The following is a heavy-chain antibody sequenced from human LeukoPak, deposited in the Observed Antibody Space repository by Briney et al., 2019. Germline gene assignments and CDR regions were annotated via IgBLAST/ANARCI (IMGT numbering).Heavy chain of an antibody. J-gene: IGHJ4*02. D-gene: IGHD3-3*01. CDR2: ISGSGGST. V-gene: IGHV3-23*01. Sequence: PGGSLRLSCAASGFTFSSHAMSWLRQAPGKGLEWVSAISGSGGSTYYADSVKGPFTISRDNTKNTLYLQMNSLRAEDTAVYYCARTEWFSAYFDCWGQGTLVTVSS. CDR3: ARTEWFSAYFDC. CDR1: GFTFSSHA.